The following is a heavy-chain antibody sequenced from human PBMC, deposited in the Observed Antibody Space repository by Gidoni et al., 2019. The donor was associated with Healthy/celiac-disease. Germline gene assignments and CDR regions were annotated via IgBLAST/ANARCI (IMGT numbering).Heavy chain of an antibody. CDR2: ISGSGGST. CDR1: GFTFSSYA. CDR3: ANGLYSSGWLFDY. V-gene: IGHV3-23*01. D-gene: IGHD6-19*01. Sequence: EVQLLESGGGLVQPGGSLRLSCAASGFTFSSYAMSWVRQAPGKGLEWVSAISGSGGSTYYADSVKGRFTISRDNSKNTLYLQMNSLRAEDTAVYYCANGLYSSGWLFDYWGQGTLVTVSS. J-gene: IGHJ4*02.